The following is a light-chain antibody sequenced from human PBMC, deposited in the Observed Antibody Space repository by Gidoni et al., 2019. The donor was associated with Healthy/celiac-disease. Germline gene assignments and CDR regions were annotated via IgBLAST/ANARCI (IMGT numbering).Light chain of an antibody. J-gene: IGKJ1*01. CDR3: MQALQTPQTWT. CDR1: QSLLHRNGYNY. V-gene: IGKV2-28*01. CDR2: LGS. Sequence: DIVMTQSPLSLPVTPGEPASISCRSSQSLLHRNGYNYLDWYLQKPAQSPQILIYLGSNRAYGVPDRFSGSGSGTEFTLKISRVEDEDVGVYYCMQALQTPQTWTFGQGTKVEIK.